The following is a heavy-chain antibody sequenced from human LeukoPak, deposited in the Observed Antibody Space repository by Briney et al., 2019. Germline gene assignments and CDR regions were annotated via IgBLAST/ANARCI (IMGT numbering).Heavy chain of an antibody. J-gene: IGHJ5*02. CDR1: GGSISSYY. Sequence: SETLSLTCTVSGGSISSYYWSWIRQPPGKGLEWIGYIYYSGSTNYNPSLKSRVTISVDTSKNQFSLKLSSVTAADTAVYYCARANGSGSYGSVSNWFDPWGQGTLVTVSS. D-gene: IGHD3-10*01. CDR3: ARANGSGSYGSVSNWFDP. CDR2: IYYSGST. V-gene: IGHV4-59*01.